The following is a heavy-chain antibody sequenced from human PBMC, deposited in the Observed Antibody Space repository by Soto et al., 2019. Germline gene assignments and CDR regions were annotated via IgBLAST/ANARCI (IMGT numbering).Heavy chain of an antibody. J-gene: IGHJ4*02. Sequence: GGSLRLSCSASGFTFGSYTINWVRQAPGKGLEWVSSITSSGNYIYYTDSVKGRFTISRDNAKNSLSLQMNSLRAEDTAVYYCARGHYWGQGTVVTVSS. V-gene: IGHV3-21*01. CDR1: GFTFGSYT. CDR3: ARGHY. CDR2: ITSSGNYI.